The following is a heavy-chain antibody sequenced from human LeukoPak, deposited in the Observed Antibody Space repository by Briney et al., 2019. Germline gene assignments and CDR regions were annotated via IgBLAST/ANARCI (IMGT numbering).Heavy chain of an antibody. CDR1: AYALTNYD. Sequence: PVKASCQTSAYALTNYDINWVRQATGQGLEWMGWMNSNSGNTGYAQKFQGRVTITRNSSISTAYMELSSLRSEDTALYYCARGRATVTTHWFDPWGQGTLVTVSS. V-gene: IGHV1-8*03. CDR3: ARGRATVTTHWFDP. CDR2: MNSNSGNT. D-gene: IGHD4-11*01. J-gene: IGHJ5*02.